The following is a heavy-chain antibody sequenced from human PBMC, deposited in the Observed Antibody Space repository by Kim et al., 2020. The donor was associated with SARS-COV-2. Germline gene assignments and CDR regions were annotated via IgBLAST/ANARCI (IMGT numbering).Heavy chain of an antibody. Sequence: SVKVSCKTSGVTFSSYPINWVRQAPGQGLEWMGGIIPVFGTPNYAPNFQGRVTITEDESTSTASMELSSLRSEDTAVYYCARDHDSSGHGYWGQGTLVTVSS. CDR3: ARDHDSSGHGY. CDR2: IIPVFGTP. J-gene: IGHJ4*02. CDR1: GVTFSSYP. D-gene: IGHD3-22*01. V-gene: IGHV1-69*13.